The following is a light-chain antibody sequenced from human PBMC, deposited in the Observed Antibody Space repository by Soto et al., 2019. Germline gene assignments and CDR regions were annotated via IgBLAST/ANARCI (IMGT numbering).Light chain of an antibody. Sequence: DIQMTQSPSTLSASVGDRVTITCRASQSIGNWLAWYQQRPGKAPKLLIYRASTLETGVPSRFSGSGSGTDFTLTITSLQPDDFATYYCQQYNPYPWTFGQGTKVEIK. J-gene: IGKJ1*01. CDR2: RAS. CDR1: QSIGNW. CDR3: QQYNPYPWT. V-gene: IGKV1-5*03.